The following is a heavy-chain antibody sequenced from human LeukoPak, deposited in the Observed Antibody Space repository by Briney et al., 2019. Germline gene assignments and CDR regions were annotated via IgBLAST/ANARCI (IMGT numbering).Heavy chain of an antibody. CDR3: ARNFGSGSPNYYTYYGLDV. CDR2: ISSSSGYI. CDR1: GFTFSRHK. V-gene: IGHV3-21*01. D-gene: IGHD3-10*01. J-gene: IGHJ6*02. Sequence: GGSLRLSCAASGFTFSRHKMNWLRQAPGKGLEWFSSISSSSGYIYYADSVKGRFTISRDNAKNSLYLQMNSLRAEDTAVYYCARNFGSGSPNYYTYYGLDVWGQGTTVTVSS.